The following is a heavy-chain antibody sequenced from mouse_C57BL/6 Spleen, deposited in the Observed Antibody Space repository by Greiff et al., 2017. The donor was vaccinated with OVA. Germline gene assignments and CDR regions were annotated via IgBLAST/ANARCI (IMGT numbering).Heavy chain of an antibody. D-gene: IGHD1-1*01. CDR3: ARHEGGSYYYGNGAMDY. CDR1: GYTFTEYT. Sequence: QLQQSGAELVKPGASVKLSCKASGYTFTEYTIHWVKQRSGQGLEWIGWFYPGSGSIKYNEKFKDKATLTADKSSSTVYMELSRLTSEDSAVYFCARHEGGSYYYGNGAMDYWGQGTSVTVSS. J-gene: IGHJ4*01. CDR2: FYPGSGSI. V-gene: IGHV1-62-2*01.